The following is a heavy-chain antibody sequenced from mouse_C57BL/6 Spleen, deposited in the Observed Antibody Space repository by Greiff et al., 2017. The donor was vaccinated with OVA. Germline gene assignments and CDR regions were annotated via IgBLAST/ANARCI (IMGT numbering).Heavy chain of an antibody. Sequence: QVQLKESGAELVRPGTSVKMSCKASGYTFTNYWIGWAKQRPGHGLEWIGDIYPGGGYTNYNEKFKGKATLTADKSSSTAYMQFSSLTSEDSAIYYCARRTVGNYFDYWGQGTTLTVSS. V-gene: IGHV1-63*01. CDR1: GYTFTNYW. D-gene: IGHD1-1*01. CDR3: ARRTVGNYFDY. CDR2: IYPGGGYT. J-gene: IGHJ2*01.